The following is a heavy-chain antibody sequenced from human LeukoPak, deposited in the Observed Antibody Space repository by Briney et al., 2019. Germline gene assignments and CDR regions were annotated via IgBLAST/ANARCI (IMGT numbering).Heavy chain of an antibody. J-gene: IGHJ5*02. CDR2: ISGSGGST. D-gene: IGHD3-3*01. CDR1: GFTFSSYG. CDR3: AKDLESTSSYYDFWSGHVNWFDP. Sequence: GGSLRLSCAASGFTFSSYGMSWVRQAPGKGLEWVSAISGSGGSTYYADSVKGRFTISRDNSKNTLYLQMNSLRAEDTAVYYCAKDLESTSSYYDFWSGHVNWFDPWGQGTLVTVSS. V-gene: IGHV3-23*01.